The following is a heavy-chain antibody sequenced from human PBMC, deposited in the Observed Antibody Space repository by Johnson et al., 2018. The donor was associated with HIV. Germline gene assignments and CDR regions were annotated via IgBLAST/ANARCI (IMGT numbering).Heavy chain of an antibody. CDR2: MSYDGSNK. D-gene: IGHD6-19*01. CDR3: ARDEGSAWTFDAFDI. J-gene: IGHJ3*02. Sequence: QVQVVESGGGVVQPGRSLRLSCAASGFTFSNYAIHWVRQAPGKGLEWVAVMSYDGSNKYYEDSVKGRFTISRDNSKNTLYLQMSSLRTEDTAVYYCARDEGSAWTFDAFDIWGQGTMVAVSS. CDR1: GFTFSNYA. V-gene: IGHV3-30-3*01.